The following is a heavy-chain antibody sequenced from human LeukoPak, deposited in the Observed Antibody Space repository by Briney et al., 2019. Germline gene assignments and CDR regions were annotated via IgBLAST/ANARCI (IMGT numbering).Heavy chain of an antibody. V-gene: IGHV1-24*01. Sequence: ASVTVSFKVSGYTLTELSMHWVRQAPGKGLEWMGGFDPEDGETIYAQKFQGRATMTEDTSTDTAYMELSSLRSEDTAVYYCATEGRGYCSGGSCPYDAFDIWGQGTMVTVSS. CDR3: ATEGRGYCSGGSCPYDAFDI. J-gene: IGHJ3*02. CDR1: GYTLTELS. CDR2: FDPEDGET. D-gene: IGHD2-15*01.